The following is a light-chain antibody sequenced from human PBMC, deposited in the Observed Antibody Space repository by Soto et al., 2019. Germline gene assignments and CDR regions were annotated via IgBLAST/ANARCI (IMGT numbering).Light chain of an antibody. Sequence: EIVLTQSPAALSLSPGERATLSCRASQSVSNYLAWYQQRPGRAPRLLIYDASHRATDIPARFSGSGSGTDFTLTINSLEPEDIATYFCQQYDNLPLTFGGGTKVEIK. V-gene: IGKV3-11*01. CDR2: DAS. J-gene: IGKJ4*01. CDR3: QQYDNLPLT. CDR1: QSVSNY.